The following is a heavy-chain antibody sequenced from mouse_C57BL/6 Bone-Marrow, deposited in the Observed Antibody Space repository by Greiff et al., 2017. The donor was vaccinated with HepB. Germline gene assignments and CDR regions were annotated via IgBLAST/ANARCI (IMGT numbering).Heavy chain of an antibody. V-gene: IGHV1-50*01. CDR1: GYTFTSYW. CDR2: IDPSDSYT. Sequence: VQLQQPGAELVKPGASVKLSCKASGYTFTSYWMQWVKQRPGQGLEWIGEIDPSDSYTNYNQKFKGKATLTVDTSSSTAYMQLSSLTSEASAVYYCARHAPLFAYWGQGTLVTVSA. CDR3: ARHAPLFAY. J-gene: IGHJ3*01.